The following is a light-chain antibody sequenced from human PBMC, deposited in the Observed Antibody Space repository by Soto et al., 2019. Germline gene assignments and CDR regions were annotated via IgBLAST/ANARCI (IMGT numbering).Light chain of an antibody. Sequence: AIQVTQSPSSLSASVGDRVTITCRASQGIRNELSWYQQKPGKAPKLLIFAASNLQSGVPSRFSGSGSGTDFTLTISSLQPEDFATYFCLQDDDYPFTFGGGTKVDIK. CDR2: AAS. J-gene: IGKJ4*01. CDR3: LQDDDYPFT. V-gene: IGKV1-6*01. CDR1: QGIRNE.